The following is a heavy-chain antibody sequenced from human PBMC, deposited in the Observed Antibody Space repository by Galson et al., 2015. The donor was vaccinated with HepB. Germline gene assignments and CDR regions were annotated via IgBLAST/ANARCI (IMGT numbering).Heavy chain of an antibody. CDR1: GYSFTSYW. CDR2: INNDGSDT. CDR3: VRDRPHNWFDP. V-gene: IGHV3-74*01. Sequence: PGESLKISCKGSGYSFTSYWMHWVRQAPGKGLVWVSFINNDGSDTTYADTVKGRFTISRDNAKNTLYLQMNSLRADDTAVYYCVRDRPHNWFDPWGQGTLVNVSS. D-gene: IGHD6-6*01. J-gene: IGHJ5*02.